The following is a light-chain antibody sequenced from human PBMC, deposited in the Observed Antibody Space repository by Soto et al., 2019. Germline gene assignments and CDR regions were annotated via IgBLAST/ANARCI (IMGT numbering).Light chain of an antibody. CDR3: QQYNNWLLT. CDR1: QSVSDN. Sequence: EIVMTQSPATLSVSPGERATLSCRASQSVSDNLAWYQQKPGQAPRLLIYGASTRATGIPARFSGSESGTEFTLTISSLQSEDYAVYHCQQYNNWLLTFGQGTKVEIK. V-gene: IGKV3-15*01. CDR2: GAS. J-gene: IGKJ1*01.